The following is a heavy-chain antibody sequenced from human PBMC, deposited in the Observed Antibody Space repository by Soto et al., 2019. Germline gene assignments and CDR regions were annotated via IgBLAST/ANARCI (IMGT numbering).Heavy chain of an antibody. V-gene: IGHV3-15*07. CDR3: TTDSDFSTRLVRFDY. CDR2: IKSKVDGGTT. CDR1: GFTFTTAW. D-gene: IGHD3-3*01. Sequence: VQLLESGGGLVEPGGSLRLSCAASGFTFTTAWINWVRQARGKGPEWAGRIKSKVDGGTTDFAAPLKGRFATSRYDSRSMMYIQMNNLKIEDKAVYYCTTDSDFSTRLVRFDYWGRGTLVTVFS. J-gene: IGHJ4*01.